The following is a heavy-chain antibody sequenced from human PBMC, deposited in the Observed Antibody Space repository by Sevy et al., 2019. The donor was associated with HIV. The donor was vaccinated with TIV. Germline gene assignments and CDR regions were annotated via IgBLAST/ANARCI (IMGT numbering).Heavy chain of an antibody. CDR3: ARGRYSXGXSXXXDX. V-gene: IGHV3-23*01. CDR1: XXXXSSXA. J-gene: IGHJ4*02. CDR2: XXDXXVST. Sequence: GSLRXSCVASXXXXSSXAVSXARQAPXKGLEWVXXXXDXXVSTFYADCVKGRFTISRDNSKNTLYLQMNSLKVEDTAVYYCARGRYSXGXSXXXDXWGQGTLVTVSS. D-gene: IGHD5-12*01.